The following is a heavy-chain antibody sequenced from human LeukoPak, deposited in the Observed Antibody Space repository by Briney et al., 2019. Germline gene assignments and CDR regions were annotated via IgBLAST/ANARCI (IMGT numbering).Heavy chain of an antibody. CDR2: IYGSGST. V-gene: IGHV4-59*08. Sequence: SETLSLTCIVSGDSINSYSWNWIRQSPEKGLEWIGRIYGSGSTMYNPSLRSRVTLLVDTSNNQFSLKLGSVTAADTAIYYCARRVVEARPSSERNWLDPWGQGTLVTVSP. D-gene: IGHD1-1*01. CDR1: GDSINSYS. CDR3: ARRVVEARPSSERNWLDP. J-gene: IGHJ5*02.